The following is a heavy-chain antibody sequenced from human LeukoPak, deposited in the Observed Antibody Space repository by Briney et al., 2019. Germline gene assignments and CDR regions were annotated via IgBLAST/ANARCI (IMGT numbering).Heavy chain of an antibody. V-gene: IGHV4-30-4*08. J-gene: IGHJ3*02. Sequence: SETLSLTCTVSGGSISSGDYYWSWIRQPPGKGLEWIGYIYYSGSTYYNPSLKSRVTISVDTSKNQFSLRLSSVTAADTAVYYCAREGYSSGSYSAIWGQGTMVTVSS. D-gene: IGHD1-26*01. CDR3: AREGYSSGSYSAI. CDR2: IYYSGST. CDR1: GGSISSGDYY.